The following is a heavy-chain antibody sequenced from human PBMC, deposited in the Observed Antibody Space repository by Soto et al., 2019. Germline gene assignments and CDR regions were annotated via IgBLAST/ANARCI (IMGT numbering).Heavy chain of an antibody. D-gene: IGHD6-13*01. CDR3: ASEGDHSSSWVRAFDI. CDR1: GFTFSSYS. J-gene: IGHJ3*02. CDR2: ISSSSSYI. Sequence: KPGGSLRLSCAASGFTFSSYSMNWVRQAPGKGLEWVSSISSSSSYIYYADSVKGRFTISRDNAKNSLYLQMNSLRAEDTAVYYCASEGDHSSSWVRAFDIWGQGTMVTVSS. V-gene: IGHV3-21*01.